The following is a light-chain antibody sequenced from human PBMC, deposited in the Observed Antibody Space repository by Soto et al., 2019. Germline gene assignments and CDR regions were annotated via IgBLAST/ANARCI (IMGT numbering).Light chain of an antibody. Sequence: EIQMTQSPASLCLSAGDKATLSCRASQSISNDFAWFQQKPGQVPRLLIYGASNRATGVSARFSGSGSGTEFTLTISSLQAEDFAVYYCLKYHYWRTFGQGTKVDIK. CDR1: QSISND. CDR3: LKYHYWRT. J-gene: IGKJ1*01. V-gene: IGKV3-15*01. CDR2: GAS.